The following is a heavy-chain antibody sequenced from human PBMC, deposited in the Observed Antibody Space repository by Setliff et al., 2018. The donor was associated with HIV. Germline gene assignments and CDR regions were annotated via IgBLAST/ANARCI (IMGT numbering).Heavy chain of an antibody. CDR3: GRGSRITIFGVVKGTNWFDP. CDR2: IYYGGDT. D-gene: IGHD3-3*01. V-gene: IGHV4-39*01. J-gene: IGHJ5*02. CDR1: GGSISRTNYY. Sequence: PSETLSLTCTVSGGSISRTNYYWSWIRQPPGKGLEWIGSIYYGGDTYYSSSLNSRVTISVDTSKNQFSLKVNSVTAADTAVYYCGRGSRITIFGVVKGTNWFDPWGQGTLVTVYS.